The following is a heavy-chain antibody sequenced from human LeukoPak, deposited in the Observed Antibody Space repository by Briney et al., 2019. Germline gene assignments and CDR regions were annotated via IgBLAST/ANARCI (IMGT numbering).Heavy chain of an antibody. CDR1: GFTFNTYT. D-gene: IGHD7-27*01. J-gene: IGHJ5*02. CDR2: ILNDGSNQ. CDR3: ARDGVNWGIDL. V-gene: IGHV3-33*08. Sequence: GGSLRLSCAASGFTFNTYTMNWVRQAPGKGLEWVAVILNDGSNQYYADSVKGRFTVSRDNSKNTVFLQVNSLRADDTAVYYCARDGVNWGIDLWGQGTLVIVSS.